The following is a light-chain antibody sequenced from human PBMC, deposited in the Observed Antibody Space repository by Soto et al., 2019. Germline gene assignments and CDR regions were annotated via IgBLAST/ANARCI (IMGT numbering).Light chain of an antibody. CDR2: SNN. Sequence: QSVLTQPPSASGTPGQRVTVSCSGSSSNIGTNTVNWYQQFPGAAPKLLIYSNNQRPSEVPDRFSGSKSGTSASLAISWLQSEDEADYYCAAWDDSLNGVVFGGGTKLTVL. CDR1: SSNIGTNT. CDR3: AAWDDSLNGVV. J-gene: IGLJ2*01. V-gene: IGLV1-44*01.